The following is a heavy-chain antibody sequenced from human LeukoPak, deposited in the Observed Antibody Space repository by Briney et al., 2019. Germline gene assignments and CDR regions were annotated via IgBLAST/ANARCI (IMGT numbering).Heavy chain of an antibody. D-gene: IGHD7-27*01. Sequence: GGSLRLSCAASGFTFSSSRMHWVRQSPEKGLVWVARINGDGSSTSFADSVKGRFTISRDNAKSTLYLQMNSLSAEDSAVYYCARWAWGSADAFHIWGQGTMVTVSS. J-gene: IGHJ3*02. CDR1: GFTFSSSR. V-gene: IGHV3-74*01. CDR3: ARWAWGSADAFHI. CDR2: INGDGSST.